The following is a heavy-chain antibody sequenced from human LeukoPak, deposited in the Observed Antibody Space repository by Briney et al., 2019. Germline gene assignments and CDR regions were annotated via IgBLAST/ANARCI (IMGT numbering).Heavy chain of an antibody. D-gene: IGHD5-12*01. V-gene: IGHV3-74*01. Sequence: PGGSLRLSCAASGFSFSSYWMHWVRQAPGKGLVWVSRIKSDGSSTNYADSVKGRFTISRDNSKNTLYLQMNSLRAEDTAVYYCASGPVRYSGYGKWGQGTLVTVSS. J-gene: IGHJ4*02. CDR3: ASGPVRYSGYGK. CDR2: IKSDGSST. CDR1: GFSFSSYW.